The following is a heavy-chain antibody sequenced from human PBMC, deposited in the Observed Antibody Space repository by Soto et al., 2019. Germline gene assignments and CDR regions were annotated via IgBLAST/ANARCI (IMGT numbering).Heavy chain of an antibody. Sequence: SETLSLTCAVSGYSISSGYYWGWLRQPPGKGLEWIGSIYHGGSTYYNPSLTRPVPLSTSTTNDPTSPIPSSVTSADTAVYYCASLPPWVPSFYVCSPSTFEIWFAPWGQGTLGTVS. CDR2: IYHGGST. CDR1: GYSISSGYY. J-gene: IGHJ5*02. V-gene: IGHV4-38-2*01. CDR3: ASLPPWVPSFYVCSPSTFEIWFAP. D-gene: IGHD2-15*01.